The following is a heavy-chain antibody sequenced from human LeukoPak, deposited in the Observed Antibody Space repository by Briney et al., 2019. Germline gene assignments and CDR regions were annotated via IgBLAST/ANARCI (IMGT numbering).Heavy chain of an antibody. V-gene: IGHV4-61*09. D-gene: IGHD2-2*01. J-gene: IGHJ5*02. CDR3: ARRPRDFRYCSSTSCYGWFDP. CDR2: IYTSGST. Sequence: SETLSLTCIVSGGSISSGRYYWNWIRQPAGKGLEWIGHIYTSGSTNYNPSLKSRVTISVDTSKNQFSLKLSSVTAADTAVYYCARRPRDFRYCSSTSCYGWFDPWGQGTLVTVSS. CDR1: GGSISSGRYY.